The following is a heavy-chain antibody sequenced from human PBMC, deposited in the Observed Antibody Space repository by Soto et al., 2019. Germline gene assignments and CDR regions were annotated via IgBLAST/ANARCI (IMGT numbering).Heavy chain of an antibody. CDR3: VRYPRSVGGSYRPDY. D-gene: IGHD3-16*02. CDR2: IYHSVST. J-gene: IGHJ4*02. Sequence: SETLSLTCTVSGYSINSDDYWGWIRQPPGKGLEWIASIYHSVSTFYNPSLRSRVTISIDTSKNQFSLRLTAVTAEDTAVYYCVRYPRSVGGSYRPDYWGQGTLVTVSS. V-gene: IGHV4-38-2*02. CDR1: GYSINSDDY.